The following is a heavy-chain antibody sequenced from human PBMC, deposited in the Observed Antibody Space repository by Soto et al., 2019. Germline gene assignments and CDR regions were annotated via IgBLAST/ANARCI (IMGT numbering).Heavy chain of an antibody. CDR2: IYWDDDT. J-gene: IGHJ2*01. Sequence: QITLKESGPTLVKPTQTLTLTCTFSGFSLSTSGVGVGWIRQPPGKALEWLALIYWDDDTRYSPSLKSRLTITKDPPKNQVVLTMTNMDPVDTATYYCAHRLRVSVLASHKYWYFDLWGRGTLVTVSS. CDR1: GFSLSTSGVG. V-gene: IGHV2-5*02. CDR3: AHRLRVSVLASHKYWYFDL.